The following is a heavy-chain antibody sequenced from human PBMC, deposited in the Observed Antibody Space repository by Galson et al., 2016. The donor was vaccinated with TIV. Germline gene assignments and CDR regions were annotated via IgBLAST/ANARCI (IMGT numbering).Heavy chain of an antibody. D-gene: IGHD3-22*01. V-gene: IGHV1-69*01. J-gene: IGHJ5*02. CDR3: ARGRGIYDSSGYFLFDH. CDR1: GVTFSSFA. Sequence: SCKASGVTFSSFAFSWVRQAPGQGLEWMGGIVPMFGTTNYAQKFQGRVTISADESTTTAYLELSSLRSEDTAVYYCARGRGIYDSSGYFLFDHWGQGTLATVSS. CDR2: IVPMFGTT.